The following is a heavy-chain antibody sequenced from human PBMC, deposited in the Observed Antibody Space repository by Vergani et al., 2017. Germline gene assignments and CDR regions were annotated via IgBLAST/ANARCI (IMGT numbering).Heavy chain of an antibody. CDR1: GGSFTSYH. CDR3: ARVNKETKCHLYYYYYMDV. D-gene: IGHD4-11*01. CDR2: IDHTGRP. Sequence: QVQLQQWGGGLLKPSETLSLTCVVNGGSFTSYHWTWIRQSPGEGLEWVGDIDHTGRPDYNPSLKSRLTMSVDKSRNQFSLTLNSVTATDTAIYFWARVNKETKCHLYYYYYMDVWGQGTAVTVS. J-gene: IGHJ6*03. V-gene: IGHV4-34*01.